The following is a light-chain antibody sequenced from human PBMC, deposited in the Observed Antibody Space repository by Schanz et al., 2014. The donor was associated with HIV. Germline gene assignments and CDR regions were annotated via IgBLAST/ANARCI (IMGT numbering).Light chain of an antibody. V-gene: IGLV1-44*01. CDR1: SSNVGSNT. J-gene: IGLJ3*02. Sequence: QSVLTQPPSASGTPGQRVTISCSGSSSNVGSNTVNWYHPLPGTGPKLLIYATYNRPSGIPDRFSGSGSGTSASLAISGLQSDDEGDYYCAGWDDSLNGWVFGGGTKLTVL. CDR2: ATY. CDR3: AGWDDSLNGWV.